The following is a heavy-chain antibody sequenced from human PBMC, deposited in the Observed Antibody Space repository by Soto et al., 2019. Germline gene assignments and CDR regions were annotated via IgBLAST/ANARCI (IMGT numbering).Heavy chain of an antibody. V-gene: IGHV1-24*01. Sequence: GASVKVSCKVSGYTLTELSMHWVRQAPGKGLEWMGGFDPEDGETIYAQKFQGRVTMTEDTSTDTAYMELSSLRSEDTAVYYCATGITCTNGVCYIPYYYYYMDVWGKGTTVTVSS. D-gene: IGHD2-8*01. CDR1: GYTLTELS. J-gene: IGHJ6*03. CDR2: FDPEDGET. CDR3: ATGITCTNGVCYIPYYYYYMDV.